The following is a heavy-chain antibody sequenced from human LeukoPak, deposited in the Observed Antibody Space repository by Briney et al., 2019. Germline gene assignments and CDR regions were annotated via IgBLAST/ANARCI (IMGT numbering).Heavy chain of an antibody. CDR3: ARVSATFLGNSGFDYSGGDY. D-gene: IGHD5-12*01. V-gene: IGHV3-48*01. CDR2: ISSRSSTI. Sequence: PAGSLRLSCAASGFTFSSYSMSWVRQAPGKGLEWVSFISSRSSTIYYADSVKGRFTISRDNAKNSLYLQMNSLRAEDTAVYYCARVSATFLGNSGFDYSGGDYWGQGTLVIVSS. J-gene: IGHJ4*02. CDR1: GFTFSSYS.